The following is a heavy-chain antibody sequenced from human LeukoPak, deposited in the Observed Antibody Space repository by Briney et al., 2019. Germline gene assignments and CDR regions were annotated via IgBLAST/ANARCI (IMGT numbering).Heavy chain of an antibody. V-gene: IGHV3-7*01. D-gene: IGHD2-8*02. CDR2: IKQDASTK. CDR3: TRDTEGTLDY. Sequence: GGSLRLSCTFSGLTFRSYWMNWVRQAPGKGLEWVANIKQDASTKHYADSLKGRFTISRDNPKNSLYLQMNNLRADDTAIYYCTRDTEGTLDYWGQGILVTVAS. J-gene: IGHJ4*02. CDR1: GLTFRSYW.